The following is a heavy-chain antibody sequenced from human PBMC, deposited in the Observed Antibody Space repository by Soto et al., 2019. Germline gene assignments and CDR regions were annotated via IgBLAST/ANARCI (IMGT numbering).Heavy chain of an antibody. CDR2: IYYSGST. V-gene: IGHV4-31*03. Sequence: QVQLQESGPGLVKPSQTLSLTCTVSGGSISSGGYYWSWIRQHPGKGLEWIGYIYYSGSTYYNPSLKSRVTISVDTSKNQFSLKLSSVTAADTAVYYCARGSHLGELSVNDAFDIWGQGTMVTVSS. J-gene: IGHJ3*02. CDR1: GGSISSGGYY. D-gene: IGHD3-16*02. CDR3: ARGSHLGELSVNDAFDI.